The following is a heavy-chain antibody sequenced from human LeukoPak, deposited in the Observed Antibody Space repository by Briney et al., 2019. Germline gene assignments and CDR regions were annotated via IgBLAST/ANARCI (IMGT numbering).Heavy chain of an antibody. V-gene: IGHV1-69*05. CDR2: IIPIFGTA. D-gene: IGHD3-22*01. CDR3: ARGTYYYDSSGYSSFDY. J-gene: IGHJ4*02. Sequence: ASVKVSCKASGYTFTGYYMHWVRQAPGQGLEWMGGIIPIFGTANYAQKFQGRVTITTDESTSTAYMELSSLRSEDTAVYYCARGTYYYDSSGYSSFDYWGQGTLVTVSS. CDR1: GYTFTGYY.